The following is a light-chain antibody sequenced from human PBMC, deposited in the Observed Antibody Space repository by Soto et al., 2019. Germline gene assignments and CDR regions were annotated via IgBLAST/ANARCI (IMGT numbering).Light chain of an antibody. CDR3: QQSYSTPIT. CDR1: ESINSW. J-gene: IGKJ5*01. CDR2: DAS. Sequence: DVQMARSSCSSAESVKNRVTSTCRASESINSWLAWYQQKPGKAPKVVIYDASNLESGVPSRFSGSGSGTEFTLTISSLQPEDFATYYCQQSYSTPITFGQGTQLEIK. V-gene: IGKV1-5*01.